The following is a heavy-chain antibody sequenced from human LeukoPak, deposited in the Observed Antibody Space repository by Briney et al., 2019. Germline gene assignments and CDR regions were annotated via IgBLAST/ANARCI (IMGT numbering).Heavy chain of an antibody. CDR1: EITFSSYA. D-gene: IGHD3-10*01. J-gene: IGHJ4*02. V-gene: IGHV3-23*01. CDR2: ISASGSLT. CDR3: AKGWFGETLHGPHDY. Sequence: GGSLRLSCAASEITFSSYAMSWVRQAPGKGLEWVSSISASGSLTYYADSVKGRFTISRDNSKSILFPQMNSLTVEDTAVYFWAKGWFGETLHGPHDYWGQGPLVTVSS.